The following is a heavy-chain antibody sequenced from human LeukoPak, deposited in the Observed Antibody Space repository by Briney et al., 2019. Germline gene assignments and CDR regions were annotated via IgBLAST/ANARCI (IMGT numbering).Heavy chain of an antibody. J-gene: IGHJ4*02. V-gene: IGHV4-4*02. CDR2: IYHSGST. D-gene: IGHD3-9*01. CDR1: GGSISSSNW. Sequence: PSETLSLTCAVSGGSISSSNWWSWVRQPPGKGLEWIREIYHSGSTNYNPSLKSRVTISVDKSKNQFSLKLSSVTAADTAVYYCARIPAHYDILTGYHNWGQGTLVTVSS. CDR3: ARIPAHYDILTGYHN.